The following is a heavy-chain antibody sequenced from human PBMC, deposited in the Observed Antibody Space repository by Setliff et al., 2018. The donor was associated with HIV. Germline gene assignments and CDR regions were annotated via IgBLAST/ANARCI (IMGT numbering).Heavy chain of an antibody. D-gene: IGHD3-16*01. CDR3: AKDTPQGAAIDL. Sequence: PGGSLRLSCAASGFTLDTYGVHWVRQAPGKGLDWLAFIRPDGICKYYADSVQGRFTISRDNSKNTLYLQINSLRPDDTAIYYCAKDTPQGAAIDLWGQGTLVTV. V-gene: IGHV3-30*02. CDR2: IRPDGICK. J-gene: IGHJ4*02. CDR1: GFTLDTYG.